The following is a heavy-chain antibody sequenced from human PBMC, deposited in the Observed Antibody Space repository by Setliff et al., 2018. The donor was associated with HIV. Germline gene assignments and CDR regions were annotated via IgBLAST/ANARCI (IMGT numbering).Heavy chain of an antibody. CDR2: IRFDGSHQ. CDR3: AKDSQKKGLAAVAYIDS. Sequence: QAVGSLRLSCAASGFTLSSFGMHWVRQAPGKGLEWVAFIRFDGSHQFYRDSVKGRFTISRDNFKYTLSLQMNNLRPEDTAVYFCAKDSQKKGLAAVAYIDSWGQGAQVTVSS. V-gene: IGHV3-30*02. D-gene: IGHD6-25*01. CDR1: GFTLSSFG. J-gene: IGHJ4*02.